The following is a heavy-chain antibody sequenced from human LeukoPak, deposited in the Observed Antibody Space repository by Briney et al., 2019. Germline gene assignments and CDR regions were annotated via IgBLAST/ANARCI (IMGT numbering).Heavy chain of an antibody. CDR2: IWYDGSNK. CDR3: ARDSQQWLVREFDY. CDR1: GFTFSSYG. D-gene: IGHD6-19*01. V-gene: IGHV3-33*01. J-gene: IGHJ4*02. Sequence: PGRSLRLSCAASGFTFSSYGMHWVRQAPGKGLEWVAVIWYDGSNKYYADSVKGRFTISRDNSKNTLYLQMNSLRAEDTAVYYCARDSQQWLVREFDYWGQGTLVTVSS.